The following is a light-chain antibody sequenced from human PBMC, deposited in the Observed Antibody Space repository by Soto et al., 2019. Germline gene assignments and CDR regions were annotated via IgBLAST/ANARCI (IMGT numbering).Light chain of an antibody. Sequence: SYELTQPPSVSVAPGETATISCGGNNIGGKSVHWSQQKPGQAPVSVIHYDNDRPSGIPERFSGSNSGNTATLSISRVEAGDEADYYCPVWDSSSEHYVFGTGTKLTVL. J-gene: IGLJ1*01. CDR1: NIGGKS. CDR2: YDN. CDR3: PVWDSSSEHYV. V-gene: IGLV3-21*04.